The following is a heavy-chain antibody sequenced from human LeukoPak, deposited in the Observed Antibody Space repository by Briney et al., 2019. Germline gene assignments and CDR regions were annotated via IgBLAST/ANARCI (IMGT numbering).Heavy chain of an antibody. V-gene: IGHV3-7*01. J-gene: IGHJ4*02. CDR1: GFTFSTYW. CDR2: IKQDGSEK. CDR3: ARSLTSSAYLRLGY. Sequence: GGSLRLSCAASGFTFSTYWMNWVRQAPGKGLEWVANIKQDGSEKYYVDSVKGRFTISRDNAKNPLYLQMNSLRAEDTAIYYCARSLTSSAYLRLGYWGQGTLVTVSS. D-gene: IGHD3-22*01.